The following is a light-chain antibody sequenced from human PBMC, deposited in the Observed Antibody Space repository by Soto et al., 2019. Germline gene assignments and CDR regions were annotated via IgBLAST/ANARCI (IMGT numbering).Light chain of an antibody. Sequence: QSVLTQPPSVSGAPGQSVTISCTGSSSNIGAGYDVHWYQQFPGTAPKLLIYGNSNRPSGVPDRFSGSKSGTSASLAITGLQAEDEADYYCQSYDSSLSGVFGSGTKLTV. J-gene: IGLJ1*01. CDR3: QSYDSSLSGV. CDR2: GNS. CDR1: SSNIGAGYD. V-gene: IGLV1-40*01.